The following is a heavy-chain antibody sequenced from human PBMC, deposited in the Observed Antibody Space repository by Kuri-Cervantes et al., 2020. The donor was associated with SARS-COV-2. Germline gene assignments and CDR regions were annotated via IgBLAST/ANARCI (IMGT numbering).Heavy chain of an antibody. CDR1: ETTFPNYD. J-gene: IGHJ4*02. CDR2: VKTNSGNT. Sequence: ASVKVSCKAPETTFPNYDINWVRQATGQGLEWMGMVKTNSGNTLYAQFFQGRVTMTRDISTSTVYMELGSLTSEDTAIYYCYCAPKEGFDSWGQGTLVTVSS. CDR3: YCAPKEGFDS. V-gene: IGHV1-8*01. D-gene: IGHD2-21*01.